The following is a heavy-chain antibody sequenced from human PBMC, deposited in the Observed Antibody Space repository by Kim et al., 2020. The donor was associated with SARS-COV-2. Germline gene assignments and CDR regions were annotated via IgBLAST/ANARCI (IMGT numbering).Heavy chain of an antibody. V-gene: IGHV3-21*01. CDR1: GFTFSSYS. J-gene: IGHJ6*02. Sequence: GGSLRLSCAASGFTFSSYSMNWVRQAPGKGLEWVSSISSSSSYIYYADSVKGRFTISRDNAKNSLYLQMNSLRAEDTAVYYCAREHLHIAGGMDVWGQGTTVTVSS. CDR2: ISSSSSYI. CDR3: AREHLHIAGGMDV. D-gene: IGHD2-21*01.